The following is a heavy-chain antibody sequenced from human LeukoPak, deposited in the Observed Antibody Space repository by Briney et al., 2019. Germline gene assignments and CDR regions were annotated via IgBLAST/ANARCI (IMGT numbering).Heavy chain of an antibody. D-gene: IGHD6-13*01. CDR1: GYTFTGYY. V-gene: IGHV1-2*02. CDR2: INPNSGGT. Sequence: ASVKVSCKASGYTFTGYYMHWVRQAPGQGLEWMGWINPNSGGTNYAQKFQGRVTMTRDMSISTAYMELSRLRSDDTAVYYCARDPASDSSPDNWFDPWGQGTLVTVSS. CDR3: ARDPASDSSPDNWFDP. J-gene: IGHJ5*02.